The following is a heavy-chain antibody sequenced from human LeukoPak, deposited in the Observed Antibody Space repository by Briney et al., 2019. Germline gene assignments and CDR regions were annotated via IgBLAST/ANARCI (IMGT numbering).Heavy chain of an antibody. J-gene: IGHJ1*01. CDR1: GFTVSSNY. Sequence: GGSRRLSCAASGFTVSSNYMSWVRQAPGKGLEWVAVIWYDGSNKYYADSVKGRFTISRDNSKNTLYLQMNSLRAEDTAVYYCAKDRIPTYYYGSGSSFQHWGQGTLVTVSS. D-gene: IGHD3-10*01. CDR3: AKDRIPTYYYGSGSSFQH. V-gene: IGHV3-30*02. CDR2: IWYDGSNK.